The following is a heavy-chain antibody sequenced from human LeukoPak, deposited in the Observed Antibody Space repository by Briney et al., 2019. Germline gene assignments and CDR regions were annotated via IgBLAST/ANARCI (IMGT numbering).Heavy chain of an antibody. V-gene: IGHV3-7*01. D-gene: IGHD3-10*01. CDR3: ATEGTDGRGSFGWFDA. CDR1: GFIFRNFW. CDR2: IKEDGTLS. J-gene: IGHJ5*02. Sequence: GGSLRLSCAASGFIFRNFWMSWVRQAPGKGLEWVANIKEDGTLSYYVDPVKGRFTISRDNAKNSLFLQLNSLRAEDTAVYYCATEGTDGRGSFGWFDAWGQGTLVTVSS.